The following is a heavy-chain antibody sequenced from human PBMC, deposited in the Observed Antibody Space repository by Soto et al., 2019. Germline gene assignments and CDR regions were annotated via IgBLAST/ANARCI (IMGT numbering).Heavy chain of an antibody. Sequence: QVQLVESGGGLVKPGGSLRLSCAASGFTFSSYSMNWIRQAPGGGLEWVSYISVSGGDIYYADSVKGRFTISRDNAKTSLYVQVNSLRAEDTAVYYCARDVGSGYDRGFFDLWGRGTLVTVSS. CDR3: ARDVGSGYDRGFFDL. J-gene: IGHJ2*01. D-gene: IGHD5-12*01. V-gene: IGHV3-11*01. CDR2: ISVSGGDI. CDR1: GFTFSSYS.